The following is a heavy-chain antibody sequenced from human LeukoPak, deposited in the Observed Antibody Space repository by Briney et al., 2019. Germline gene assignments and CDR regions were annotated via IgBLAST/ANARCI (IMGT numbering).Heavy chain of an antibody. J-gene: IGHJ6*03. D-gene: IGHD3-22*01. CDR1: GGSISSYY. CDR2: IYYPGST. V-gene: IGHV4-59*01. Sequence: SETLSLTCTVSGGSISSYYWNWIRQPPGKGLEWIGYIYYPGSTKYNPSLKSRVTISLDLSEDQFFLKLSSVTAADTAVYYCTRGSIAYYYMDVWGKGTTVTISS. CDR3: TRGSIAYYYMDV.